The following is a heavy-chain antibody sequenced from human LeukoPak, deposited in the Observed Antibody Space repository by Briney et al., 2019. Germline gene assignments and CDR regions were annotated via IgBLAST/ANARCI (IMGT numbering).Heavy chain of an antibody. D-gene: IGHD1-26*01. CDR3: ARVGHNSKRVY. Sequence: QPGGSLRLSCAASGFTFSSYWMHWVRQAPGKGLVWVSRINSDGSSTNYADSVKGRFTISRDNAKNTLYLQMNSLRAEDTAVYYCARVGHNSKRVYWGQGTLVTVSS. CDR1: GFTFSSYW. CDR2: INSDGSST. V-gene: IGHV3-74*01. J-gene: IGHJ4*02.